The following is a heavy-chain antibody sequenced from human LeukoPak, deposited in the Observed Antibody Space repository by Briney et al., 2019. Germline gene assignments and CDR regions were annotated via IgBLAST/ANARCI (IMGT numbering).Heavy chain of an antibody. D-gene: IGHD1-1*01. J-gene: IGHJ4*02. Sequence: SETLSLTCGVYGGSFSGYYWTWIRQPPGKGLEWIGEIHYSGATSYKPSLKSRVTISGDTSKNQVSLNLRSVTAADTAVYYCARGRLDGYYFDYWGQGALATVSS. V-gene: IGHV4-34*01. CDR2: IHYSGAT. CDR1: GGSFSGYY. CDR3: ARGRLDGYYFDY.